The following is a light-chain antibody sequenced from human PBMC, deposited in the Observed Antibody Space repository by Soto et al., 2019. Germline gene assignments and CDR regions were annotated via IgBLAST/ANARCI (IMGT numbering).Light chain of an antibody. J-gene: IGKJ1*01. CDR1: QSIDTH. Sequence: DIRMTQSPSSLAASVGDIVTIACRASQSIDTHLNWYQQHPGKAPNALIYEASNLQSGVPSRFSGSGSGTDLTLTISGLQPDDSATYYCQQTYSPQATFGQGTKVEIK. CDR2: EAS. V-gene: IGKV1-39*01. CDR3: QQTYSPQAT.